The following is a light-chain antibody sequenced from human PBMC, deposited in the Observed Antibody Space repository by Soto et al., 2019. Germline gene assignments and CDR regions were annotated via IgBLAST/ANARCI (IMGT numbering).Light chain of an antibody. CDR3: AAWDDSLSGVV. Sequence: QSVLTQPPSASGTPGQRVTISCSGSSSNIGSKYAYWYQQLPGRAPKLLIYRNNQRPSGVPDRFSGSKSGTSASLAISGLRSEDEAYYYCAAWDDSLSGVVFGGGNKLTVL. CDR1: SSNIGSKY. CDR2: RNN. J-gene: IGLJ2*01. V-gene: IGLV1-47*01.